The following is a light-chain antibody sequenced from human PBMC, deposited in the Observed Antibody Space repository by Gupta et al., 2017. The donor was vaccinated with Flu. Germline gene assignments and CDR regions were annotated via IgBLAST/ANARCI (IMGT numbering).Light chain of an antibody. J-gene: IGKJ4*01. CDR1: QSLLHSNGYNY. V-gene: IGKV2-28*01. CDR3: MQALQTRLT. Sequence: DIATTQSPLSLPVTPGEPASISCRSSQSLLHSNGYNYLDWYLQKPGQSPQLLIYLGSNRASGVPDRFSGSGSGTDFTLKISRVEAEDVGVYYCMQALQTRLTFGGGTKVEIK. CDR2: LGS.